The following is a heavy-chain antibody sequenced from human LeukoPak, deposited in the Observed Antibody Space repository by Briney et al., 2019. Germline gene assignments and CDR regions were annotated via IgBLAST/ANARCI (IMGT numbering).Heavy chain of an antibody. CDR2: INSDGSST. J-gene: IGHJ4*02. Sequence: GGSLRLSCAASGFTFSSYRMHWVRQAPGKGLVWVSRINSDGSSTSYADSVKGRFTISRDNAKNTLYLQMNSLRAEDTAVYYCASPERGPNYYDSSGYYYWGQGTLVTVSS. CDR3: ASPERGPNYYDSSGYYY. V-gene: IGHV3-74*01. CDR1: GFTFSSYR. D-gene: IGHD3-22*01.